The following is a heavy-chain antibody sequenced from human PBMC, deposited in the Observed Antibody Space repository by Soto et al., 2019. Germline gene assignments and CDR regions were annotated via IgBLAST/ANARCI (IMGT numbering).Heavy chain of an antibody. Sequence: QVQLRESGPGLVKPSQTLSLTCTVSGGSIISGDYYWSWIRQPPGKGLEWIGYIYYSGDTSYNPSLKSRVTSSIDTPKNQFSLKLSSVPAADTAFYYCAREGALLVGGNSDYYSTMAVWGQGTTVTVSS. V-gene: IGHV4-30-4*08. CDR2: IYYSGDT. D-gene: IGHD4-4*01. CDR3: AREGALLVGGNSDYYSTMAV. J-gene: IGHJ6*02. CDR1: GGSIISGDYY.